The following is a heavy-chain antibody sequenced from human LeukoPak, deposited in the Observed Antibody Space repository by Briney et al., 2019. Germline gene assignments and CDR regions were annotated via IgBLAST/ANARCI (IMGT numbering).Heavy chain of an antibody. CDR2: INSDGSST. D-gene: IGHD1-26*01. CDR3: AKALGGSYYGDRGFDY. J-gene: IGHJ4*02. CDR1: GFTFSSYW. V-gene: IGHV3-74*01. Sequence: GGSLRLSCAASGFTFSSYWMHWVRQAPGKGLVWVSSINSDGSSTSYADSVKGRFTISRDNSKNTLSMKMNSLRAEDTAVYYCAKALGGSYYGDRGFDYWGQGTLVTVSS.